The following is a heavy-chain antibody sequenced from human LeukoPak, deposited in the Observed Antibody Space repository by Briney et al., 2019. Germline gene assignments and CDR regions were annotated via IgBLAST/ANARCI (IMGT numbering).Heavy chain of an antibody. CDR2: IYSDSTT. V-gene: IGHV3-53*01. D-gene: IGHD1-26*01. CDR1: GFTVSSNF. Sequence: GGSLRLSCAASGFTVSSNFMSWVRQAPGKGLEWVSIIYSDSTTYYADSVKGRFTISRDNSKNTLFLQMNSLRAEDTAVYYCARDRGSYGEGFFDHWGQGTLVTVSS. J-gene: IGHJ4*02. CDR3: ARDRGSYGEGFFDH.